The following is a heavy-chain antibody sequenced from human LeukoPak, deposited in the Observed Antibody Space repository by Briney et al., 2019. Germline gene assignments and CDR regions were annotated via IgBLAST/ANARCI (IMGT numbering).Heavy chain of an antibody. J-gene: IGHJ4*02. CDR1: GGSISSGDYY. Sequence: PSETLSLTCTVSGGSISSGDYYWSWIRQPPGKGLEWIGYIYYSGSTYFNPSLKSRVTLSVDTSKNQSSLQLSSVTAAATAVYYCARDGYSYGWFVDSWGQGTLVTVSS. CDR2: IYYSGST. CDR3: ARDGYSYGWFVDS. D-gene: IGHD5-18*01. V-gene: IGHV4-30-4*01.